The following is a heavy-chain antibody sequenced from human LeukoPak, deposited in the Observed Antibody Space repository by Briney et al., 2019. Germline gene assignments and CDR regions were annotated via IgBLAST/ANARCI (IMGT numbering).Heavy chain of an antibody. CDR2: INYSGST. CDR1: GGSISTYY. Sequence: PSETLSLTCTVSGGSISTYYWSWIRQAPGKGLEWIGYINYSGSTDYNPSLESRVTISVDTSKNQLSLKMRSVTAADTAVYYCAREYSSFEYWGQGTLVTVSS. CDR3: AREYSSFEY. J-gene: IGHJ4*02. D-gene: IGHD6-13*01. V-gene: IGHV4-59*01.